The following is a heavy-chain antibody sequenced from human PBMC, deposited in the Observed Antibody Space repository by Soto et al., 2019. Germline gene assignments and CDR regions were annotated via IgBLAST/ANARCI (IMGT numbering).Heavy chain of an antibody. CDR3: ATRETSRFY. V-gene: IGHV4-4*02. J-gene: IGHJ4*02. Sequence: QVQLQESGPGLVKPSGTLSLTCAVSGVSISSHEWWTWVRQPPRKGLEWIGESHESGNTNYNSSLESRVTISVDKSKNQFSLRLSYVTVADTAVYFCATRETSRFYWGQGTLVTVSS. D-gene: IGHD1-26*01. CDR1: GVSISSHEW. CDR2: SHESGNT.